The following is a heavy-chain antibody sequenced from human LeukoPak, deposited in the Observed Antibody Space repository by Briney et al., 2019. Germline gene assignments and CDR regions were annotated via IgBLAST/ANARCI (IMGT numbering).Heavy chain of an antibody. D-gene: IGHD1-26*01. V-gene: IGHV1-2*02. CDR3: AKERSGTWFDP. J-gene: IGHJ5*02. CDR2: INPDNGGT. Sequence: ASVKVSCKASGYTFTGYYMHWVRQAPGQGLEWMGWINPDNGGTNYAQKFQGRVTMTRDMSISTAYMELSSLRSEDTAVYYCAKERSGTWFDPWGQGTLVTVSS. CDR1: GYTFTGYY.